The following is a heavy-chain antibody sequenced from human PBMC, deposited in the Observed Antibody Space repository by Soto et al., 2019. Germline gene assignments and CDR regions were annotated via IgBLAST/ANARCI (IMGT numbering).Heavy chain of an antibody. CDR3: ARPAVAGTKGAFDI. CDR2: IYYSGST. J-gene: IGHJ3*02. D-gene: IGHD6-19*01. CDR1: GGSISSSSYY. Sequence: ETLSLTCTVSGGSISSSSYYWGWIRQPPGKGLEWIGSIYYSGSTYYNPSLKSRVTISVDTSKNQFSLKLSSVTAADTAVYYCARPAVAGTKGAFDIWGQGTMVTVSS. V-gene: IGHV4-39*01.